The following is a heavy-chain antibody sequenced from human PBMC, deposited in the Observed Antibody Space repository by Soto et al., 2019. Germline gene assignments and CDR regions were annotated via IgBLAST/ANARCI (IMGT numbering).Heavy chain of an antibody. Sequence: QVQLQESGPGLVKPSDTLSLTCAVSGYSISRSNWWGWIRQPPGMGLEWIGYIYYSGTTYYNPSLKSRVTMSVDTSKNQFSLKLTSVTAVDTAVYYCARREIQGPIDYWGQGTLVTVSS. CDR1: GYSISRSNW. J-gene: IGHJ4*02. CDR2: IYYSGTT. D-gene: IGHD1-26*01. V-gene: IGHV4-28*01. CDR3: ARREIQGPIDY.